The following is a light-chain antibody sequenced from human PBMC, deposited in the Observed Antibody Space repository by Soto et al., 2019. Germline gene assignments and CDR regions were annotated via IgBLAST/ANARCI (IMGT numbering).Light chain of an antibody. CDR1: KSVSSN. CDR3: QQYNNWPYS. V-gene: IGKV3-15*01. Sequence: EIVMPQSPATLSVSPGERDTLSCRASKSVSSNLAWYQQNPGQAPRLLIYGASPRATGIPARFSGSGSGTDFTLTISSLQSEDFAVYYCQQYNNWPYSFGQGTQLAIK. CDR2: GAS. J-gene: IGKJ2*01.